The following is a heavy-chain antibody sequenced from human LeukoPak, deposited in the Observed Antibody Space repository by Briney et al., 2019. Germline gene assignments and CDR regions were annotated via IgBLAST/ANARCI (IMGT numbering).Heavy chain of an antibody. CDR3: AKTGSLFGRFLDH. CDR2: MHPGGTT. CDR1: ADSMNNYY. D-gene: IGHD3-10*02. V-gene: IGHV4-59*01. Sequence: SETLSLTCSVFADSMNNYYWNWIRQPPGKGLEWVGNMHPGGTTKFHPSLEGRVTMSIDTSNKQFSLRLRSVTAADTATYYCAKTGSLFGRFLDHWGPGALVIVSS. J-gene: IGHJ4*02.